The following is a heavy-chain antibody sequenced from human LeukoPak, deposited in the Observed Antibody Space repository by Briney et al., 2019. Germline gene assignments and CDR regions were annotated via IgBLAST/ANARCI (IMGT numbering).Heavy chain of an antibody. CDR2: ISGSGGST. D-gene: IGHD3-10*01. CDR1: GFTFSGYG. Sequence: GGTLRLSCAASGFTFSGYGMSGVRQAPGKGLEWVSAISGSGGSTYYADSVKGRFTISRDNSKNTLYLQMNSLRAEDTAVYYCAKDLGFGELLINFDYWGQGTLVTVSS. CDR3: AKDLGFGELLINFDY. V-gene: IGHV3-23*01. J-gene: IGHJ4*02.